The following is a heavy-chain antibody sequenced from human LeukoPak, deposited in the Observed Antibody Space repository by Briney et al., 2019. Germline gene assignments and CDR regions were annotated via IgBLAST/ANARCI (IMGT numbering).Heavy chain of an antibody. D-gene: IGHD2-2*01. CDR1: GFTFSDFW. CDR3: ARSTGYCSSTSCAYYYGMDV. Sequence: GGSLRLSCAASGFTFSDFWMHWVRQAPGKGLVWVSRINSGGTVTNYADSVKGRLTISRDNAKNTLYLQMNSLRAEDTAVYYCARSTGYCSSTSCAYYYGMDVWGQGTTVTVSS. J-gene: IGHJ6*02. V-gene: IGHV3-74*01. CDR2: INSGGTVT.